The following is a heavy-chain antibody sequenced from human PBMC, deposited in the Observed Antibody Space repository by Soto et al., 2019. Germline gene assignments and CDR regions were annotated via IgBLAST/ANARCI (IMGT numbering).Heavy chain of an antibody. J-gene: IGHJ4*02. V-gene: IGHV1-69*02. CDR3: ARGRAVAGTDYFDY. CDR2: IIPILGIA. D-gene: IGHD6-19*01. CDR1: GGTFSSYT. Sequence: GASVKVSCKASGGTFSSYTISWVRQAPGQGLEWMGRIIPILGIANYAQKFQGRVTITADKSTSTAYMELSSLRSEDTAVYYCARGRAVAGTDYFDYWGQGTLVTVSS.